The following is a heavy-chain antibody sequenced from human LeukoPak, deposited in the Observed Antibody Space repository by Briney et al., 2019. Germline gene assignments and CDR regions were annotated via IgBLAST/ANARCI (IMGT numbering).Heavy chain of an antibody. D-gene: IGHD5-12*01. J-gene: IGHJ4*02. Sequence: PGGSLRLSCGVSGFTFSSYSKTWVRQVPGRGLEWIAYMTASSVTFYYADSVRGRFTISRDNARNSLFLQMNSLTVEDTAVYYCAKSLSGYDPLSAFWGQGTLVTVSS. CDR3: AKSLSGYDPLSAF. CDR1: GFTFSSYS. V-gene: IGHV3-48*04. CDR2: MTASSVTF.